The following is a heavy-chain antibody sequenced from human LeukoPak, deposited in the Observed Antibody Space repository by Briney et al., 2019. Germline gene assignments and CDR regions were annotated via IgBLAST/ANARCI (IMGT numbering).Heavy chain of an antibody. Sequence: GGSLRLSCAASGFTFSGSAMHWVRQASGKGLEWVGRIRSKANSYATAYAASVKGRFTISRDDSKNTAYLQMNSLKTEDMAVYYCTSTRYCSGGSCYSADYWGQGTLVTVSS. CDR3: TSTRYCSGGSCYSADY. J-gene: IGHJ4*02. CDR1: GFTFSGSA. V-gene: IGHV3-73*01. D-gene: IGHD2-15*01. CDR2: IRSKANSYAT.